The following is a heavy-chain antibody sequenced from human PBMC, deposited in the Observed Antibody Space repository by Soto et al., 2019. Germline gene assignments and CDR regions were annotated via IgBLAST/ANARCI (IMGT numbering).Heavy chain of an antibody. CDR3: AKDRSTVTPRGMDV. D-gene: IGHD4-4*01. CDR2: ISGSGGST. Sequence: PGESLKISCAASGFTFSSYAMSWVRQAPGKGLEWVSAISGSGGSTYYADSVKGRFTISRDNSKNTLYLQMNSLRAEDTAVYYCAKDRSTVTPRGMDVWGQGTTVTVSS. J-gene: IGHJ6*02. V-gene: IGHV3-23*01. CDR1: GFTFSSYA.